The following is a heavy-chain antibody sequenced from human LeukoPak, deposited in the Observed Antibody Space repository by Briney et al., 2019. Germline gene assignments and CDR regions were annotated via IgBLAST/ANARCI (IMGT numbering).Heavy chain of an antibody. D-gene: IGHD6-13*01. V-gene: IGHV3-30*18. CDR2: ISYDGSNK. CDR3: AKDPRRYSRTGGYFDY. J-gene: IGHJ4*02. CDR1: GFTFSNYG. Sequence: GGALRLSCAASGFTFSNYGMHWVRQAPGKGLEWVSFISYDGSNKYYADSVKGRFTISRDNSKNTLYLQMISLRTEDTAVYYCAKDPRRYSRTGGYFDYWGQGTLVTVSS.